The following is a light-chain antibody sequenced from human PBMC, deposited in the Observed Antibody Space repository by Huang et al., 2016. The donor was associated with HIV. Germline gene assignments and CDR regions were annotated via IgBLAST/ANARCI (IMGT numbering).Light chain of an antibody. Sequence: EIVLTQSPATLSLSPGERATLSCRASKSVGSFLAWYQQKPGQAPRLLIYDASYSANGIPARLSGSGSGTDFILTIRSQGPEDFAVYYCQRRTYSSTFGQGTKVD. J-gene: IGKJ3*01. CDR1: KSVGSF. CDR2: DAS. CDR3: QRRTYSST. V-gene: IGKV3-11*01.